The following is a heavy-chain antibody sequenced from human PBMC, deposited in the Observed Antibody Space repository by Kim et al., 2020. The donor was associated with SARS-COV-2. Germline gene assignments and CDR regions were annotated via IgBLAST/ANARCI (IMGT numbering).Heavy chain of an antibody. CDR3: ARAFFGGCSGGSCFDWFDP. CDR2: MNPNSGNT. CDR1: GYTFTSYD. Sequence: ASVKVSCKASGYTFTSYDINWVRQATGQGLEWMGWMNPNSGNTGYAQKFQGRVTMTRNTSISTAYMELSSLRSEDTAVYYCARAFFGGCSGGSCFDWFDPWGQGTLVTVSS. J-gene: IGHJ5*02. D-gene: IGHD2-15*01. V-gene: IGHV1-8*02.